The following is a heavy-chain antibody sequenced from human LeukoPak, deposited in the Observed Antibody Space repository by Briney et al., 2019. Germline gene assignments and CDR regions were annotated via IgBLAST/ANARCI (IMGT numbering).Heavy chain of an antibody. J-gene: IGHJ5*02. V-gene: IGHV4-59*08. CDR2: IYYSGST. CDR1: GGSISSYY. CDR3: ARLWEPAAEFDP. D-gene: IGHD1-26*01. Sequence: SETLSLTCTVSGGSISSYYWSWIRQPPGKGLEWIGYIYYSGSTNHNPSLKSRVTISVDTSKNQFSLKLSSVTAADTAVYYCARLWEPAAEFDPWGQGTLVTVSS.